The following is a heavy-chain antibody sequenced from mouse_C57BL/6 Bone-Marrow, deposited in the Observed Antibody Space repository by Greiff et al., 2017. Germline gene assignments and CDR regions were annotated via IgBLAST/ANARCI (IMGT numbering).Heavy chain of an antibody. V-gene: IGHV5-4*01. D-gene: IGHD1-1*01. Sequence: EVMLVESGGGLVKPGGSLKLSCAASGFTFSSYAMSWVRQTPEKRLEWVATISDAGSYTYYPDNVQGRFTISRDNAKNNLYLQMSHLKSEDTAMYYCARDRGYYGSSYDYAMDYWGQGTSVTVSS. CDR2: ISDAGSYT. CDR3: ARDRGYYGSSYDYAMDY. J-gene: IGHJ4*01. CDR1: GFTFSSYA.